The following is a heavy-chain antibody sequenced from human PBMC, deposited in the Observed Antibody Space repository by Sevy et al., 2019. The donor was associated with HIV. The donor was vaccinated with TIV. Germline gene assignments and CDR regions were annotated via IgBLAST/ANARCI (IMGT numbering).Heavy chain of an antibody. CDR2: ISGSGGST. CDR1: GFTFSSYA. J-gene: IGHJ6*02. CDR3: SKYSSNPIYYYGMDV. V-gene: IGHV3-23*01. D-gene: IGHD4-4*01. Sequence: GGSLRLSCAASGFTFSSYAMSWVRQAPGKGLEWVSAISGSGGSTYYADSVKGRFTISRDNSKNTLYLQMNSLRAEDAAVYYCSKYSSNPIYYYGMDVWGQGTTVTVSS.